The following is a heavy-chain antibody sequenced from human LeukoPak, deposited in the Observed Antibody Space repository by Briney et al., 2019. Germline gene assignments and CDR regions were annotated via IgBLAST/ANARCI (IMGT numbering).Heavy chain of an antibody. J-gene: IGHJ4*02. V-gene: IGHV3-33*01. Sequence: GGSLRLSCAASGFTFSSYAMHWVRQAPGKGLECVAVIWYDGSNKYYADSVKGRFTISRDNSKNTVYLQMNSLRAEDTAVYYCTRLLKYSGSYYCDCWGQGSLVTVSS. D-gene: IGHD1-26*01. CDR2: IWYDGSNK. CDR3: TRLLKYSGSYYCDC. CDR1: GFTFSSYA.